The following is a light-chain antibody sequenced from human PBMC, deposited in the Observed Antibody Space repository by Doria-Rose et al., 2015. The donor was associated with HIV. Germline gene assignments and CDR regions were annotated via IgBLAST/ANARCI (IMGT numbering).Light chain of an antibody. Sequence: TQSPGTLSLSPGERATLSCRASQSFSSTYLAWYQQKPGQAPSLLIHDGSTRATGIPDRFSASGSGTDFTLTINRLEPEDSALYYCHQYGTSWTFGQGTKVEI. J-gene: IGKJ1*01. V-gene: IGKV3-20*01. CDR3: HQYGTSWT. CDR2: DGS. CDR1: QSFSSTY.